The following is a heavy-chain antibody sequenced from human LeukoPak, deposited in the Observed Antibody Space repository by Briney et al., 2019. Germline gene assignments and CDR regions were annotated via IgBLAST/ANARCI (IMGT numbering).Heavy chain of an antibody. V-gene: IGHV3-33*06. J-gene: IGHJ4*02. CDR2: IWYDGSNK. CDR1: GFTFSSYG. CDR3: AKPLGYCSNGVSGSCYFDY. D-gene: IGHD2-8*01. Sequence: PGRSLRLSCAASGFTFSSYGMHWVRQAPGKGLEWVAVIWYDGSNKYYADSVKGRFTISRDNSKNTLYLQMNSLRAEDTAVYYCAKPLGYCSNGVSGSCYFDYWGQGTRVTVSS.